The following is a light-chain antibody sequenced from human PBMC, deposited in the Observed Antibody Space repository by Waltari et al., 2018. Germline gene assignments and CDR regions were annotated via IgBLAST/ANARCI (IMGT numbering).Light chain of an antibody. CDR1: QGISGY. CDR2: AAS. J-gene: IGKJ4*01. Sequence: DIQLTQSPSFLSASVGDRVTITCRASQGISGYLAWYQQRPGKGPKLLIYAASTLQSGVPSRFSGSGSGADFTLTISSLQPDDFATYYCQQYNSYFTFGGGTKVEIK. CDR3: QQYNSYFT. V-gene: IGKV1-9*01.